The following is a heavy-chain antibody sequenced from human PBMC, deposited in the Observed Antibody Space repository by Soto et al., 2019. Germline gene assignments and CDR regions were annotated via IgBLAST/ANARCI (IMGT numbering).Heavy chain of an antibody. CDR2: ISSSGHMT. CDR1: GFGFSFSNYY. D-gene: IGHD3-10*01. V-gene: IGHV3-21*01. CDR3: AGIYCWDDS. Sequence: EVQLVESGGGLVRPGGSLSLSCAASGFGFSFSNYYMNWIRQAPGKGLEWVSSISSSGHMTFYAPSVNGRFTISMDNRRNSLYLQVSSLRSEDTGVYFCAGIYCWDDSWGTGTLVTVSS. J-gene: IGHJ5*01.